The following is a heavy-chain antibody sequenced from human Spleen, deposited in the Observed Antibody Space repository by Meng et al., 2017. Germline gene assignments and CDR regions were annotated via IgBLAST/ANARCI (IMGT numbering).Heavy chain of an antibody. V-gene: IGHV3-33*01. CDR2: IWYDGSNK. CDR1: GFTFSSYG. D-gene: IGHD3-22*01. Sequence: GESLKISCAASGFTFSSYGMHWVRQAPGKGLEWVAVIWYDGSNKYYADSVKGRFTISRDNAKKTLYLQMNSLRADDTAVYYCARALSTYYYDADAGDFDYWGQGTLVTVSS. CDR3: ARALSTYYYDADAGDFDY. J-gene: IGHJ4*02.